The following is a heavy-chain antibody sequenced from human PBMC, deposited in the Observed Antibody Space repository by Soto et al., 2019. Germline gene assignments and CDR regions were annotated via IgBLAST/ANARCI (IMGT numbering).Heavy chain of an antibody. CDR1: GGSISSGDYY. V-gene: IGHV4-30-4*01. Sequence: SETLSLTCTVSGGSISSGDYYWSWIRQPPGKGLEWIGYIYYSGSTYYNPSLKSRVTISVDTSKNQFSLKLSSVTAADTAVYYCARGTVLRAFDYWGQGTLVTVSS. CDR3: ARGTVLRAFDY. D-gene: IGHD4-17*01. CDR2: IYYSGST. J-gene: IGHJ4*02.